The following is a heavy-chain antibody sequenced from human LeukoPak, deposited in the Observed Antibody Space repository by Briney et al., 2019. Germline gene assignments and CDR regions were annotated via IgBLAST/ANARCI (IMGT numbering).Heavy chain of an antibody. CDR1: GGSISSSSYY. Sequence: SETVSLTCTVSGGSISSSSYYWGWIRQPPGRGLEWIGSIYYSGSTYYNSSLKSRVTVSVDTSKNQFSLKLSSVTAADTAVYYCARTFGYSYGYLDYWGQGTMVTVSS. V-gene: IGHV4-39*01. CDR2: IYYSGST. D-gene: IGHD5-18*01. CDR3: ARTFGYSYGYLDY. J-gene: IGHJ4*02.